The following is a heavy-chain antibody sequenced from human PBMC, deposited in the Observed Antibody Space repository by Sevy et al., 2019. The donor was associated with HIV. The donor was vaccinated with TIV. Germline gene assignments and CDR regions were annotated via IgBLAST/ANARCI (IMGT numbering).Heavy chain of an antibody. Sequence: SETLSLTCTVSGGSISSGGYYWSWISQHPGKGLEWIGYIYYSGSTYYNPSLKSRVTISVDTSKNQFSLKRSSVTAADTAAYYCARAVRNPHEGTFDYWGQGTLVTVPS. V-gene: IGHV4-31*03. CDR2: IYYSGST. CDR1: GGSISSGGYY. D-gene: IGHD1-1*01. J-gene: IGHJ4*02. CDR3: ARAVRNPHEGTFDY.